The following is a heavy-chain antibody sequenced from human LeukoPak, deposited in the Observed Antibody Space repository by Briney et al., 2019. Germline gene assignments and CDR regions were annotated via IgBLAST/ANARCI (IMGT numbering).Heavy chain of an antibody. CDR1: GFTFSSYG. CDR3: AKDSFGYSSSRRRYNWFDP. D-gene: IGHD6-13*01. CDR2: IRYDGSNK. J-gene: IGHJ5*02. V-gene: IGHV3-30*02. Sequence: GGSLRLSCAASGFTFSSYGMHWVRQAPGKGLEWVAFIRYDGSNKYYADSVKGRFTISRDNSKNTLYLQMNSLRAEDTAVYYCAKDSFGYSSSRRRYNWFDPWGQGTLVTVSS.